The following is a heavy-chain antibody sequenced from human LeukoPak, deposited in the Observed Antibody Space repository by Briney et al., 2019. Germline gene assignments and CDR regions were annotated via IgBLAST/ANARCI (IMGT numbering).Heavy chain of an antibody. CDR3: ARYPTYSYSLDY. CDR1: GFTFSSFA. CDR2: ITDSGGVT. V-gene: IGHV3-23*01. J-gene: IGHJ4*02. D-gene: IGHD5-18*01. Sequence: GGSLRLSCAASGFTFSSFAMSWVRQAPGMGLEWVSTITDSGGVTYNADAVKGRFTVSRDNSRNTLYLQMVSLRAEDTAVYYCARYPTYSYSLDYWGPGTLVTVSS.